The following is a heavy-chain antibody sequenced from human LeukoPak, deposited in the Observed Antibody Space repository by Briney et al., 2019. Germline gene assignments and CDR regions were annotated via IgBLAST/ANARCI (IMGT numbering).Heavy chain of an antibody. J-gene: IGHJ4*02. Sequence: PSETLSLTCAVSGGSISSSNWWSWVRQPPGKGLEWIGEIYHSGTTNYNPSLKSRVTISVDESRNQFSLNLRSVTAADTAVYYCARSSSVTTYHYWGQGTLVTVSS. CDR3: ARSSSVTTYHY. V-gene: IGHV4-4*02. CDR2: IYHSGTT. CDR1: GGSISSSNW. D-gene: IGHD4-17*01.